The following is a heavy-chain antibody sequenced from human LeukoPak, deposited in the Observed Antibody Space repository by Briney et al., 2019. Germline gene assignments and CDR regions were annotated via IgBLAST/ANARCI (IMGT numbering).Heavy chain of an antibody. CDR2: IKSKTDGGTT. Sequence: GGSLRLSCAASGFTFSNAWMSWVRQAPGKGLEWVGRIKSKTDGGTTDYAAPVKGRFTISRDDSKNALYLQMNSLKTEDTAVYYCTTDIAAVEYDYWGQGTLVTVSS. CDR1: GFTFSNAW. CDR3: TTDIAAVEYDY. J-gene: IGHJ4*02. V-gene: IGHV3-15*01. D-gene: IGHD6-13*01.